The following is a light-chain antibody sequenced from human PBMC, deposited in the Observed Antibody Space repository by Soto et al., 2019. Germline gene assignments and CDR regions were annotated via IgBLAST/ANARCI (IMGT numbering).Light chain of an antibody. J-gene: IGLJ2*01. Sequence: QSALTQPRSVSGSPGQSVTISCTGTSSDVGGYNYVSWYQQHPGKVPKLMIYDVTKRPSGVPDRFSGSKSGTTASLTISGLQAEDEADYYCCSYAGSYIWVFGGGTKLTVL. CDR1: SSDVGGYNY. CDR2: DVT. V-gene: IGLV2-11*01. CDR3: CSYAGSYIWV.